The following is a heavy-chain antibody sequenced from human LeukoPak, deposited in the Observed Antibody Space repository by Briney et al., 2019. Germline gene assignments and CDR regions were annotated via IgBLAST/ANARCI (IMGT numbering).Heavy chain of an antibody. Sequence: PGGSLRLSCTASGFTFSNYWMSWVRQTPEKGLEWVANIKQDGSETVYVDSVKGRFTISRDNAQSSLYLQMNSLRAEDTAVYYCARGGYCSGGSCYGRDAFDIWGQGTMVTVSS. CDR2: IKQDGSET. V-gene: IGHV3-7*02. D-gene: IGHD2-15*01. CDR3: ARGGYCSGGSCYGRDAFDI. J-gene: IGHJ3*02. CDR1: GFTFSNYW.